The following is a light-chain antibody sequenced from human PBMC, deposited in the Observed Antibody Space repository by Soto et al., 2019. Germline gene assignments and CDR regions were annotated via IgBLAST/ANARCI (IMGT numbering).Light chain of an antibody. CDR3: SSYTSSSNLV. J-gene: IGLJ1*01. CDR2: EVS. V-gene: IGLV2-14*01. CDR1: SSDVGGYNY. Sequence: QSALTQPASVSGSPGQSITISCTGTSSDVGGYNYVSWYQQHPGKAPKLVIYEVSNRPSGVSNRFSGSKSGNTASLTISGLQAEDEADYYCSSYTSSSNLVFGNGTKVTV.